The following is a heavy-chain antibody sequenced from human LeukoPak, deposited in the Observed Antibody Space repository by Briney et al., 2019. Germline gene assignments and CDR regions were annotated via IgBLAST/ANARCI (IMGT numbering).Heavy chain of an antibody. CDR3: ARDRRDGDKWP. V-gene: IGHV3-74*01. D-gene: IGHD5-24*01. CDR1: GFTFSSYW. Sequence: GGSLRLSCAASGFTFSSYWMHWVRQAPGKGLVWVSRINSDGSSTSYADSVKGRFTISRDNARNTLYLQMNNLRAEDTAVYYCARDRRDGDKWPWGQGTLVTVSS. J-gene: IGHJ5*02. CDR2: INSDGSST.